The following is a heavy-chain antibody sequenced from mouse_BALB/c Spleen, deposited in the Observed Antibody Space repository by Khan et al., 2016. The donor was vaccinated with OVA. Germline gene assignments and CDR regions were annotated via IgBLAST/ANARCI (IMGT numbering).Heavy chain of an antibody. D-gene: IGHD4-1*01. V-gene: IGHV5-6*01. Sequence: EVELVVSGGDLVKPGGSLKLSCAAPGFTFSSYSMSWVRQTPDKRLEWVASISSGGDYTYYPDSVKGRFTISRDNAKNTLYLQMSSLKSEETALYYCASHLTGSFAYWGEATVDTVSA. CDR2: ISSGGDYT. CDR3: ASHLTGSFAY. J-gene: IGHJ3*01. CDR1: GFTFSSYS.